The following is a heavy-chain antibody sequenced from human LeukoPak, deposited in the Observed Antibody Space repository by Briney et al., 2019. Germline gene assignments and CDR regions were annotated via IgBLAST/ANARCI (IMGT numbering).Heavy chain of an antibody. CDR1: GGSFSGYY. CDR2: INHSGST. J-gene: IGHJ6*02. V-gene: IGHV4-34*01. CDR3: ARKAVVVPAATYYYYYGMDV. Sequence: SETLSLTCAVYGGSFSGYYWSWIRQPPGKGLEWIGEINHSGSTNYNPSLKSRVTISVDTSKNQFSLKLSSVTAADTAVYYCARKAVVVPAATYYYYYGMDVWGQGTTVTVSS. D-gene: IGHD2-2*01.